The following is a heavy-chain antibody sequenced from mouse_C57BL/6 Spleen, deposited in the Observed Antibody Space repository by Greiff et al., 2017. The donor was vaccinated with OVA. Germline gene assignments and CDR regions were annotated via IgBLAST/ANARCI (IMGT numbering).Heavy chain of an antibody. CDR3: SNHYYAFAY. CDR1: GFSLTSYG. V-gene: IGHV2-3*01. D-gene: IGHD1-1*01. CDR2: IWGDGST. Sequence: VMLVESGPGLVAPSQSLSITCTVSGFSLTSYGVSWVRQPPGKGLEWLGVIWGDGSTNYHSAPISRLSISKDNSNSQIFLKLNSLQTDDSATYYCSNHYYAFAYWGQGTLVTVSA. J-gene: IGHJ3*01.